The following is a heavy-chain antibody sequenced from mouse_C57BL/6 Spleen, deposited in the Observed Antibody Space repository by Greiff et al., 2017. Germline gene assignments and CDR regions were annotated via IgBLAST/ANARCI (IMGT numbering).Heavy chain of an antibody. V-gene: IGHV1-54*01. D-gene: IGHD2-14*01. Sequence: VKLMESGAELVRPGTSVKVSCKASGYAFTNYLIEWVKQRPGQGLEWIGVINPGSGGTNYNEKFKGKATLTADKSSSTAYMQLSSLTSEDSAVYFCARSGVRLYFDYWGQGTTLTVSS. J-gene: IGHJ2*01. CDR1: GYAFTNYL. CDR2: INPGSGGT. CDR3: ARSGVRLYFDY.